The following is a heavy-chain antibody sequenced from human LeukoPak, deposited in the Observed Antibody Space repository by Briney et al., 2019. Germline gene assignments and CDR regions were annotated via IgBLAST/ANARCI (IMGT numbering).Heavy chain of an antibody. J-gene: IGHJ4*02. CDR1: GFTFSSYS. Sequence: LRLSCAASGFTFSSYSMNWVRQAPGKGLEWIGYIYYSGSTNYNPSLKSRVTISIDTSKNQFSLKLSSVTAADTAVYYCAGDSYGIDYWGQGTLVTVSS. D-gene: IGHD5-18*01. V-gene: IGHV4-59*08. CDR3: AGDSYGIDY. CDR2: IYYSGST.